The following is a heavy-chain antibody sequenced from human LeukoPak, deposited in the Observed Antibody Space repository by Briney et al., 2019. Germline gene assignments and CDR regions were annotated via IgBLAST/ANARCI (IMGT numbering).Heavy chain of an antibody. D-gene: IGHD1-26*01. CDR2: INRGGST. V-gene: IGHV4-34*01. CDR1: GGSFSGYY. Sequence: PSETLSLTCAVYGGSFSGYYWTWIRQPPGKGLEWIGEINRGGSTNYSPSLKSRVTISVDTSKNQFSLDLRSVTAADTAVYYCARGLGTGSYFHHWGQGTLVTVSS. J-gene: IGHJ1*01. CDR3: ARGLGTGSYFHH.